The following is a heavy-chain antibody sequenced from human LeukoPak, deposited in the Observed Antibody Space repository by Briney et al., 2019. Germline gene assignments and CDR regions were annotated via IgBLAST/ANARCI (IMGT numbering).Heavy chain of an antibody. J-gene: IGHJ4*02. CDR1: GYNFNSYG. V-gene: IGHV1-18*01. D-gene: IGHD3-9*01. CDR3: ARDYYDILTGYYNFDY. CDR2: ISVHNGNT. Sequence: GPVKVSCKTSGYNFNSYGISWVRQTPGQGLEWMGWISVHNGNTNYAQKFQGRVFMTTDTSTSTAYMELRSLKSDDTAVYYCARDYYDILTGYYNFDYWGQGTLVTVSS.